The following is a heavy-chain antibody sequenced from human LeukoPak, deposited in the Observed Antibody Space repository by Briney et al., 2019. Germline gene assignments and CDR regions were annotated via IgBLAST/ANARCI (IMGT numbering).Heavy chain of an antibody. CDR2: ISAYNGNT. CDR1: GYTFTSYG. CDR3: ARSGYSSSWYYFDY. D-gene: IGHD6-13*01. V-gene: IGHV1-18*04. J-gene: IGHJ4*02. Sequence: ASVKVSCKASGYTFTSYGISWERQAPGQGLEWMGWISAYNGNTNYAQKLQGRVTMTTDTSTSTAYMELRSLRSDDTAVYYCARSGYSSSWYYFDYWGQGTLVTVSS.